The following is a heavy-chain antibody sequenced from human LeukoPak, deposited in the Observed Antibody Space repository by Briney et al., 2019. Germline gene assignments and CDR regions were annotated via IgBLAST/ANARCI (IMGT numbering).Heavy chain of an antibody. CDR2: ISGSGGST. D-gene: IGHD2-2*01. Sequence: GGSLRLSCAASGFTFSSYAMSWVRQAPGKGLEWVSAISGSGGSTYYADSVKGRFTISRDNSKNTLYLQMNSLRAEDTAVYYCAKMPSTEIYYFYYMDVWGKGTTVTVSS. CDR1: GFTFSSYA. V-gene: IGHV3-23*01. CDR3: AKMPSTEIYYFYYMDV. J-gene: IGHJ6*03.